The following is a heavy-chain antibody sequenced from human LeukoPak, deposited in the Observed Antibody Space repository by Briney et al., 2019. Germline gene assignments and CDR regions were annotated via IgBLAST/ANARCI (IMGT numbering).Heavy chain of an antibody. J-gene: IGHJ4*02. V-gene: IGHV4-59*01. D-gene: IGHD1-7*01. CDR2: IYYSGST. Sequence: PSETLSLTCTVSGGSISTYYWSWIRQPPGKGLEWIGYIYYSGSTNYNPSLQSRVTISVDTSKNHFSLNLTSVTAADTAVYYCAGGSRREKNSAGWGQGNLVT. CDR1: GGSISTYY. CDR3: AGGSRREKNSAG.